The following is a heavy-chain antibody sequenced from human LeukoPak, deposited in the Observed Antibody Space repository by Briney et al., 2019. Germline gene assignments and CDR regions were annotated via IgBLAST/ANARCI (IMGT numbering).Heavy chain of an antibody. Sequence: ASVKVSCKASGYTFTNYYMHWVRQAPGQGLEWMGIINPSAGSTSYAQKFQGRITVTRDTSTSTVYMELRSLRPEDTAVYYCARDHKGKQLWLTRPDEFDAFDIWGQGTMVTVSS. CDR2: INPSAGST. J-gene: IGHJ3*02. D-gene: IGHD5-18*01. CDR1: GYTFTNYY. CDR3: ARDHKGKQLWLTRPDEFDAFDI. V-gene: IGHV1-46*01.